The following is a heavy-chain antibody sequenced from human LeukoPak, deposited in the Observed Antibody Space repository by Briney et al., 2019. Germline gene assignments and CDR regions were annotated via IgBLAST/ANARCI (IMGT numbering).Heavy chain of an antibody. D-gene: IGHD1-26*01. CDR3: GRSRAGAIDY. J-gene: IGHJ4*02. Sequence: PGGSLRLSCAPSGFTFSSYWMHWVRQAPGKGLGWVSRINSDGSSTRCADSVKGRFTISRDESKNSLYLQMNSLKTEDTAVYYCGRSRAGAIDYWGQGTLVTVSS. CDR1: GFTFSSYW. V-gene: IGHV3-74*01. CDR2: INSDGSST.